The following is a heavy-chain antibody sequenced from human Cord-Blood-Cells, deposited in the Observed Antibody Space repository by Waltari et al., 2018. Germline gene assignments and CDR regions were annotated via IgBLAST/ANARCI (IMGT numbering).Heavy chain of an antibody. V-gene: IGHV1-69*06. CDR1: GGTFSSYA. J-gene: IGHJ5*02. CDR2: IIPIFGTA. CDR3: ARCEGYCSGGSCLCWWFDP. D-gene: IGHD2-15*01. Sequence: QVKLVKSGAEVRKLGSSVKVPCKASGGTFSSYAISWVRQAPGQGLEGMGGIIPIFGTANYAQKFQGRVTITADKSTSTAYMELSSLRSEDTAVYYCARCEGYCSGGSCLCWWFDPWGQGTLVTVSS.